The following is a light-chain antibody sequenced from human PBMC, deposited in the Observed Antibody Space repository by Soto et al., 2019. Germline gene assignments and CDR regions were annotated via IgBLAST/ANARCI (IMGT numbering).Light chain of an antibody. CDR3: QQYYSPPYT. CDR1: QSVLYISNNNNY. J-gene: IGKJ2*01. V-gene: IGKV4-1*01. Sequence: DIVMTQSPDSLAVSLGERATINCKSSQSVLYISNNNNYLSWYQLKPGQPPKLLTYWASTRAFGVPDRFSGSGAGTEFTLTISNLQAEDVAIYYFQQYYSPPYTVGQGTKLEIK. CDR2: WAS.